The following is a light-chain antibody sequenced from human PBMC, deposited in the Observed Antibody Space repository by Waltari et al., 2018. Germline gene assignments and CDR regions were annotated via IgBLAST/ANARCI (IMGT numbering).Light chain of an antibody. CDR3: CSYAGSRWV. Sequence: QSALTQPRSVSGSPGQSVTISCTGTSSDVGGYKYVSWYQQHPGKAPKLMIFDVRKRPSGAPDRFSGAKSGSTASLTNSGLQAEDEADLYCCSYAGSRWVFGGGTKLTVL. V-gene: IGLV2-11*01. CDR1: SSDVGGYKY. CDR2: DVR. J-gene: IGLJ3*02.